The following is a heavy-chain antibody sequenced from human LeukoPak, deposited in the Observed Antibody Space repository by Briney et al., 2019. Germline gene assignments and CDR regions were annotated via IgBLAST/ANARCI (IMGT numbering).Heavy chain of an antibody. Sequence: GGSLRLSCAASGFKFDDYGMSWVRQAPGKGLEYVSAISSNGGSTYYANSVKGRFTISRDNSKNTLYLQMGSLRAEDMAVYYCARAHIVVVPAAISDGFDYWGQGTLVTVSS. CDR3: ARAHIVVVPAAISDGFDY. CDR1: GFKFDDYG. D-gene: IGHD2-2*01. CDR2: ISSNGGST. J-gene: IGHJ4*02. V-gene: IGHV3-64*01.